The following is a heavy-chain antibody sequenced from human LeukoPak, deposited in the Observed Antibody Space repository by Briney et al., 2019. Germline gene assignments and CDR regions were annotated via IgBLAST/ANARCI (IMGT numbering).Heavy chain of an antibody. CDR3: TRSLSDGDPFDY. V-gene: IGHV3-49*03. Sequence: PGGSLRLSCTASGFTFGVYAMSWFRQAPGKGLEWVGFIRSKVYGGTTEYAASVKGRFTISRDDSKSIAYLQMNSLKTEDTAVYYCTRSLSDGDPFDYWGQGTLVTVSS. J-gene: IGHJ4*02. CDR2: IRSKVYGGTT. D-gene: IGHD4-17*01. CDR1: GFTFGVYA.